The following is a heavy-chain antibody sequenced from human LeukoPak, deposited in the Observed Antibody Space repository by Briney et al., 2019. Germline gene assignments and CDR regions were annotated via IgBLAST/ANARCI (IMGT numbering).Heavy chain of an antibody. Sequence: ASVKVSCKASGYTFTSYGISWVRQAPGQGLEWMGWISAYNGNTNYAQKLQGRVTMTTDTSTSTAYMELRSLRSDDTAVYYCARSGVTHKGEAYSSSHGAFDIWGQGTMVTVSS. CDR3: ARSGVTHKGEAYSSSHGAFDI. CDR1: GYTFTSYG. V-gene: IGHV1-18*01. J-gene: IGHJ3*02. CDR2: ISAYNGNT. D-gene: IGHD6-13*01.